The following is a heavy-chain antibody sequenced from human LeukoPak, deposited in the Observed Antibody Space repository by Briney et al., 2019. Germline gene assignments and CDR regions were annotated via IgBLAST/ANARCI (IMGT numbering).Heavy chain of an antibody. Sequence: PSETLSLTCTVSGGSISSSSYYWGWIRQPPGKGLEWIGSIYYSGSTYYNPSLKSRVTISVDTSKNQFSLKLSSVTAADTAVYYCARSYSSSWYGYWGQGTLVTVSS. CDR2: IYYSGST. CDR1: GGSISSSSYY. V-gene: IGHV4-39*07. CDR3: ARSYSSSWYGY. D-gene: IGHD6-13*01. J-gene: IGHJ4*02.